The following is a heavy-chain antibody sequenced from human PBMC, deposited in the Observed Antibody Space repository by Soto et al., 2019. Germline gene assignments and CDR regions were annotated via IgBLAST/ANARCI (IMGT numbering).Heavy chain of an antibody. Sequence: TSETLSLTCTVSGGSISSYYWSWIRQPPGKGLEWIGYLYYNGSTYYNASLKSRLTISVDTSRNHFSLNLRSVTAADTAVYYCARKEEATMLAHWGPGILVTVSS. V-gene: IGHV4-59*08. CDR2: LYYNGST. CDR3: ARKEEATMLAH. CDR1: GGSISSYY. D-gene: IGHD3-16*01. J-gene: IGHJ4*02.